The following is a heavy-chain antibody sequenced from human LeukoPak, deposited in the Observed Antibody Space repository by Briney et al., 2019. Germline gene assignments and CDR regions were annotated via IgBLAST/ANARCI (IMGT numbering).Heavy chain of an antibody. CDR2: ISDSGGRT. V-gene: IGHV3-23*01. CDR3: VKDSSPRSYFDY. D-gene: IGHD2/OR15-2a*01. Sequence: SGGSLRLSCAASGFTFSSYAMSWVRQAPGKGLEWVSSISDSGGRTYYADSVKGRFTISRDNSRNTLHLQMSSLRVEDTAVYYCVKDSSPRSYFDYWGQGTVVSVSS. J-gene: IGHJ4*02. CDR1: GFTFSSYA.